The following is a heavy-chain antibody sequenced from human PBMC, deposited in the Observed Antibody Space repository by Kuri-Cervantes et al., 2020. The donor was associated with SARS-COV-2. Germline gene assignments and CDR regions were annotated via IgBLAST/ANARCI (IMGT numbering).Heavy chain of an antibody. CDR2: IYNSGST. CDR1: GGSISSHY. Sequence: SETLSLTCTVSGGSISSHYWSWIRQPPGRGLEYIAYIYNSGSTNYNPSFKSRATISVDTSKNQFSLRLNSVTAADTAVYYCARGINDYADYGLDYWGQGTLVTVSS. CDR3: ARGINDYADYGLDY. J-gene: IGHJ4*02. D-gene: IGHD4-17*01. V-gene: IGHV4-59*11.